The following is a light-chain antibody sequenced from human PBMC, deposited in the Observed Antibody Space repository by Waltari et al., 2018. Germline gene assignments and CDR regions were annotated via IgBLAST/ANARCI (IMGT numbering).Light chain of an antibody. J-gene: IGKJ1*01. Sequence: DIQMTKSPSSLSASAGERVTITCRASQGITTYLNWYQQKPVKAPKRLIYAASSLESGVPSRFSGSASGTDFTLTISSLQPEDFATYYCLQYDTTPWTFGQGTKVEIK. CDR3: LQYDTTPWT. CDR1: QGITTY. V-gene: IGKV1-17*01. CDR2: AAS.